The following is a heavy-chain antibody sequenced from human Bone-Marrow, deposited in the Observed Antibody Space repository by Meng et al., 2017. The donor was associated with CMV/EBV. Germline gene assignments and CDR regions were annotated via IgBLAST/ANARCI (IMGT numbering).Heavy chain of an antibody. V-gene: IGHV3-43D*03. D-gene: IGHD4-23*01. CDR1: GFTFDDYA. J-gene: IGHJ5*02. CDR3: AKDIGLAGRWGWFDP. Sequence: GGSLRLSCAASGFTFDDYAMHWVRQAPGKGLEWVSLISWDGGSTYYADSVKGRFTISRDNSKNSLYLQMNSLRAEDTALYYCAKDIGLAGRWGWFDPWGQGTLVTVSS. CDR2: ISWDGGST.